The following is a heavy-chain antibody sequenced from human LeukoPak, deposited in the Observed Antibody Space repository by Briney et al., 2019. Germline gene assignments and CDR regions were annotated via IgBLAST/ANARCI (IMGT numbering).Heavy chain of an antibody. CDR2: ISSSSSYI. D-gene: IGHD3-9*01. CDR1: GFTFSSYS. CDR3: ARGDLLRYFDWLFRPGDY. J-gene: IGHJ4*02. Sequence: GGSLRLSSAASGFTFSSYSMNWVRQAPGKGLEWVSSISSSSSYIYYADSVKGRFTISRDNAKNSLYLQMNSLRAEDTAVYYCARGDLLRYFDWLFRPGDYWGQGTLVTVSS. V-gene: IGHV3-21*01.